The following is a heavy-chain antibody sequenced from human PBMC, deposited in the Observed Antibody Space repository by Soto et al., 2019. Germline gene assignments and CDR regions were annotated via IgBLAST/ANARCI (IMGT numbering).Heavy chain of an antibody. CDR2: ISPYNGDT. D-gene: IGHD2-2*01. CDR1: GYSFTNYD. V-gene: IGHV1-18*01. J-gene: IGHJ4*02. CDR3: ARYCSSTSCDHYFDY. Sequence: ASVKVSCKASGYSFTNYDISWVRQAHGQGLERMGWISPYNGDTNHAQKLQSRVTMTTDTSTSTAYVELRSLRSDDTAVYYCARYCSSTSCDHYFDYWGQGTLVNVSS.